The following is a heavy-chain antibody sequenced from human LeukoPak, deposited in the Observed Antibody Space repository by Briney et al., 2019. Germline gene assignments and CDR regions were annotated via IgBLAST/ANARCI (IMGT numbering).Heavy chain of an antibody. J-gene: IGHJ6*03. CDR1: GYTFTSYD. CDR2: MNPNSGNT. V-gene: IGHV1-8*01. CDR3: ARGIYYYDSSGYIGYYMDV. D-gene: IGHD3-22*01. Sequence: ASVTVSCKASGYTFTSYDIHWVRQATGQGLEWMGWMNPNSGNTGYAQKFQGRVTMTRNTSMNTAYMELSSLRSEDTAVYYCARGIYYYDSSGYIGYYMDVWGKGTTVTISS.